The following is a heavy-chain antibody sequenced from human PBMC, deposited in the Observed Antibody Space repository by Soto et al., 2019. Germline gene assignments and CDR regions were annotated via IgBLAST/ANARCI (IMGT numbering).Heavy chain of an antibody. D-gene: IGHD4-17*01. Sequence: EVQLVESGGGLVQPGGSLRLSCTASGFMFGSYWMTWVRHVPGKGLQWVANIKRDGSEKYYVDFVKGRFTISRDNADNSLFLDMNNLRVDDTATYYCASVRATDYEIDYWGQGALVTVSS. V-gene: IGHV3-7*03. CDR2: IKRDGSEK. CDR3: ASVRATDYEIDY. CDR1: GFMFGSYW. J-gene: IGHJ4*02.